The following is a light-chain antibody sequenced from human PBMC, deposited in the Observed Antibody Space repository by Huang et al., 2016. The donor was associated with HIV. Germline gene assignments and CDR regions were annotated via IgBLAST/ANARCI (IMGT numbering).Light chain of an antibody. V-gene: IGKV3-20*01. Sequence: EIVLTQSPGTLSLSPGERATIACRASQSVSSSYLAWSQQKPGKAPRLLIYGASSRATGIPDRFSGSGSGTDFTLTISRLEPEDFAVYYCQQYGSSPMYTFGQGTKLEIK. CDR3: QQYGSSPMYT. J-gene: IGKJ2*01. CDR2: GAS. CDR1: QSVSSSY.